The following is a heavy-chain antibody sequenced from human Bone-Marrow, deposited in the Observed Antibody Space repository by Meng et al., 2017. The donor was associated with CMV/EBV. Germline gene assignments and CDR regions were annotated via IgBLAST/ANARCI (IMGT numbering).Heavy chain of an antibody. V-gene: IGHV1-69*05. Sequence: SVKVSCKASGGTFSSYAISWVRQAPGQGLEWMGGIIPIFGTANYAQKFQGRVTITTDESTSTAYMELSSLRSEDTAVYYCARDVAIYCSGGSCYRGSYWFDPWGQGTLVTVSS. CDR1: GGTFSSYA. D-gene: IGHD2-15*01. CDR2: IIPIFGTA. CDR3: ARDVAIYCSGGSCYRGSYWFDP. J-gene: IGHJ5*02.